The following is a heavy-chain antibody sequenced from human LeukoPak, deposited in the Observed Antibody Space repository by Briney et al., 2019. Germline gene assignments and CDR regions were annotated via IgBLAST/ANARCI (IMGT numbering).Heavy chain of an antibody. Sequence: SETLSLTCAVYGGSFSGYYWSWIRQPPGKGLECIGEINHSGTTTYNPSLKSRVTISVDTSKNQFSLKLSSVTAADTAVYYCARGLGYCSSTSCYALHFDYWGQGTLVTVSS. CDR2: INHSGTT. J-gene: IGHJ4*02. CDR1: GGSFSGYY. D-gene: IGHD2-2*01. CDR3: ARGLGYCSSTSCYALHFDY. V-gene: IGHV4-34*01.